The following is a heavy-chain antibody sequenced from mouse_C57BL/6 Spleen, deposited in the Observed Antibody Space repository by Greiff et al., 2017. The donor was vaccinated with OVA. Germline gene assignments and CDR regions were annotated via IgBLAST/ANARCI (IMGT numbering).Heavy chain of an antibody. D-gene: IGHD2-3*01. Sequence: QVQLQQPGAELVRPGSSVKLSCKASGYTFTSYWMHWVKQRPIQGLEWIGNIDPSDSETNYNQKFKDKATLTVDKSSSTAYMQLSSLTSEDSAVYCCARSGDGYCFYAMDYWGQGTSVTVSS. J-gene: IGHJ4*01. CDR3: ARSGDGYCFYAMDY. V-gene: IGHV1-52*01. CDR1: GYTFTSYW. CDR2: IDPSDSET.